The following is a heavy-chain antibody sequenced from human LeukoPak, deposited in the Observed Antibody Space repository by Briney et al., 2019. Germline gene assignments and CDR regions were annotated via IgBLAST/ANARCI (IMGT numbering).Heavy chain of an antibody. CDR3: AKYRGIPN. CDR2: INWRSDEI. Sequence: GRSLRLSCSASGFTFDNYAMHWVRQAPMKGLEWVASINWRSDEIGYADSVKGRFTISRDNSKNTLYLQMNSLRAEDTAIYYCAKYRGIPNWGQGTLVTVSS. D-gene: IGHD2-21*01. J-gene: IGHJ4*02. V-gene: IGHV3-9*01. CDR1: GFTFDNYA.